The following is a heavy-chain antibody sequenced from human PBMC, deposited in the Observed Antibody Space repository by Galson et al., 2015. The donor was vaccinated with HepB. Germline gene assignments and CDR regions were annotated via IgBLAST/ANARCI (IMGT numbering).Heavy chain of an antibody. Sequence: PALGKPTQTLTLTCTFSGFSLSTSGMCVSWSRQPPGKAMEWLARIDRDDDKYYSTSLKTRLTISKDTSKNQVVLTMTNMDPVDTATYYCARIRSVGSYGCCYFDYWGQGTLVTVSS. J-gene: IGHJ4*02. CDR1: GFSLSTSGMC. V-gene: IGHV2-70*11. CDR3: ARIRSVGSYGCCYFDY. CDR2: IDRDDDK. D-gene: IGHD3-10*02.